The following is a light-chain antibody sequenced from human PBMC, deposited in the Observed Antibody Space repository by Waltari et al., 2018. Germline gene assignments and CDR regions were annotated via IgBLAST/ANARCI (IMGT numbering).Light chain of an antibody. CDR3: CSYARGNALV. Sequence: QSALTQPASVSGSPGPSITISCAGTRRAADSYHLVSWYHQYPGKVPKLIIYEVDKRPSGVSNRFSGSKSGNTASLTISGLQAEDEADYYCCSYARGNALVFGGGTKLTVL. CDR2: EVD. J-gene: IGLJ2*01. V-gene: IGLV2-23*02. CDR1: RRAADSYHL.